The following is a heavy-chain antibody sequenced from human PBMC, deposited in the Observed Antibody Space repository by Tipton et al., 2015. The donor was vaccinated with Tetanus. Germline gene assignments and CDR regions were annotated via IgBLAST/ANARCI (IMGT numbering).Heavy chain of an antibody. CDR3: ARTLRSYYYYYGMDV. CDR1: GYTFTSYG. Sequence: QSGPEVKKPGASVKVSCKASGYTFTSYGISWVRQAPGQGLEWMGWVSAYNGNTNYAQKLQGRVTMTTDTSTSTAYMELRSLRSDDTAVYYCARTLRSYYYYYGMDVWGQGTTVTVSS. V-gene: IGHV1-18*01. CDR2: VSAYNGNT. J-gene: IGHJ6*02. D-gene: IGHD2-15*01.